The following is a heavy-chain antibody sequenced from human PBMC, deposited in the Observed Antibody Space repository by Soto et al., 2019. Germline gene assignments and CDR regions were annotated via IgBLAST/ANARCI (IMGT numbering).Heavy chain of an antibody. J-gene: IGHJ4*02. CDR1: GGSISCGGYY. CDR2: IYYSGST. CDR3: ARSHNYYDSSGYYA. D-gene: IGHD3-22*01. V-gene: IGHV4-31*03. Sequence: SETLSLTCTVSGGSISCGGYYWSWIRQHPGKGLEWIGYIYYSGSTYYNPSLKSRVTISVDTSKNQFSLKLSSVTAADTAVYYCARSHNYYDSSGYYAWGQGTLVTVSS.